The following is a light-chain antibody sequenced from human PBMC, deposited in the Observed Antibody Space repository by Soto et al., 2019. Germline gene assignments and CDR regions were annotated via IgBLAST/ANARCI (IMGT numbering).Light chain of an antibody. CDR1: QNIDIW. CDR3: QQHKSYPVT. V-gene: IGKV1-5*01. Sequence: DIQMTQSPSTLSASVGDSVTITCRASQNIDIWLSWYQQKPGKAPKLLIYDATNLKSGVPSRFSGSGSGTEFTLSISSLQPDDFASYYCQQHKSYPVTFGGGTKVDIK. J-gene: IGKJ4*01. CDR2: DAT.